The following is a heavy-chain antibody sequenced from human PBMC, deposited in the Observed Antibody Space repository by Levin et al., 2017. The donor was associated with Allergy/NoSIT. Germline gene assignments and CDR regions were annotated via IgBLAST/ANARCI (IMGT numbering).Heavy chain of an antibody. CDR1: GFTFSTYG. CDR2: IWYDGHK. J-gene: IGHJ4*02. CDR3: ASDKQGDSSSWSWGY. Sequence: GGSLRLSCAASGFTFSTYGMHWVRQAPGKGLEWVAVIWYDGHKYYADSVKGRFTISRDNSKNTLFLQMNSLRVEDTAVYYCASDKQGDSSSWSWGYWGQGTLVTVSS. V-gene: IGHV3-33*01. D-gene: IGHD6-13*01.